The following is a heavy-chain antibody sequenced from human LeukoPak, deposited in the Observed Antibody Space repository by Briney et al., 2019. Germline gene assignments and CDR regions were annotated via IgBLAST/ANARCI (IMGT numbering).Heavy chain of an antibody. CDR2: ISYDGSNK. D-gene: IGHD1-26*01. J-gene: IGHJ4*02. CDR1: GFTFSSYG. Sequence: GGSLRLSCAASGFTFSSYGMHWVRQAPGKGLEWVAVISYDGSNKYYADSVKGRFTISRDNSKNTLYLQMNSLRAEDTAVYYCAKTLGGGSYSYYFDYWGQGTLVTVSS. V-gene: IGHV3-30*18. CDR3: AKTLGGGSYSYYFDY.